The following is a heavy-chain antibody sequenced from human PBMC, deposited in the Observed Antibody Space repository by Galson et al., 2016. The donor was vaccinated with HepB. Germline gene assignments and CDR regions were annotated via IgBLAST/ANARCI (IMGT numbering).Heavy chain of an antibody. D-gene: IGHD1-7*01. Sequence: PALVKPTQTLTLTCTFSGFSLSTSGMCVSWIRQPPGKALEWLARIDWDDDKYYSTSLKTRLNISKDTSKNKVVLTMTNMDPVDTATYFCARRDITGTTGGLYYYGMDVWGQGTTVTVSS. J-gene: IGHJ6*02. CDR3: ARRDITGTTGGLYYYGMDV. CDR1: GFSLSTSGMC. CDR2: IDWDDDK. V-gene: IGHV2-70*11.